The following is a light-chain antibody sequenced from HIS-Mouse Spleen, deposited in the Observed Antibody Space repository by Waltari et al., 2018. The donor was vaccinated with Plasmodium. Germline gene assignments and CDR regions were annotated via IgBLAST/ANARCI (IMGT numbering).Light chain of an antibody. CDR2: GKN. CDR1: SLSSYY. J-gene: IGLJ3*02. V-gene: IGLV3-19*01. CDR3: NSRDSSGNHQV. Sequence: SSELTQDPAVSVALGQTVRITCQGDSLSSYYSSWYQQKPGQAPVLVIYGKNNRPSGIPDRFSGSSSGNTASLTITGAQAEDGADYYCNSRDSSGNHQVFGGGTKLTVL.